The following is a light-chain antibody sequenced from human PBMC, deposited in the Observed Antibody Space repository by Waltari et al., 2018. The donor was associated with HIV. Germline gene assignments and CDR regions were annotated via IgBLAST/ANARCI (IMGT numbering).Light chain of an antibody. Sequence: QSVLTQPPSASGTPGQRVTISCSGSSSNIGSNYVYWYKHLPGTAPKLRIYRNNQRPSGVPDRFSGSKSGTSASLAISGLRSEDEADYYCAAWDDSLLFGGGTKLTVL. CDR1: SSNIGSNY. J-gene: IGLJ2*01. V-gene: IGLV1-47*01. CDR3: AAWDDSLL. CDR2: RNN.